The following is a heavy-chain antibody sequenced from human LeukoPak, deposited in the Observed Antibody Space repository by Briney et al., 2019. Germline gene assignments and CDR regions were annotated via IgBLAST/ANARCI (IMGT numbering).Heavy chain of an antibody. J-gene: IGHJ3*02. D-gene: IGHD6-13*01. CDR1: GFTFSSYS. CDR3: ARGSSSALDAFDI. CDR2: ISSSSSYI. V-gene: IGHV3-21*01. Sequence: VGSLRLSCAASGFTFSSYSMNWVRQAPGKGLEWVSSISSSSSYIYYADSVKGRFTISRDNAKNSLYLQMNSLRAEDTAVYYCARGSSSALDAFDIWGQGTMVTVSS.